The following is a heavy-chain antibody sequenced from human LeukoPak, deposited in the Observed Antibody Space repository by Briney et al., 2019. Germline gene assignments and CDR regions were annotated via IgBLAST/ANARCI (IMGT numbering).Heavy chain of an antibody. J-gene: IGHJ3*02. CDR1: GFTFSSYW. CDR3: ASTVLVVITGAIAFDI. V-gene: IGHV3-74*01. D-gene: IGHD3-22*01. Sequence: GGSLRLSCAASGFTFSSYWMHWVRQAPGKGLVWVSRINSDGSSTSYADSVKGRFTISRDNAKNTLYLQMNSLRAEDTAVYYCASTVLVVITGAIAFDIWGQGTMVTVSS. CDR2: INSDGSST.